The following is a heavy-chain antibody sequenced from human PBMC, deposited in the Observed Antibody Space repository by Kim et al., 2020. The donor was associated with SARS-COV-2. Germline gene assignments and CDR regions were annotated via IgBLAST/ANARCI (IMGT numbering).Heavy chain of an antibody. D-gene: IGHD1-26*01. CDR3: ARQVGWDRWSFDL. Sequence: SETLSLTCIFSGGSMTDDNYLWGWIRQPPGEGLEWIGTKHFTGATFYNPSLRSRVTMSVETSKRRFSLNLRSLTATDSAIYFCARQVGWDRWSFDLWGQGILVTVTS. CDR1: GGSMTDDNYL. V-gene: IGHV4-39*01. CDR2: KHFTGAT. J-gene: IGHJ4*02.